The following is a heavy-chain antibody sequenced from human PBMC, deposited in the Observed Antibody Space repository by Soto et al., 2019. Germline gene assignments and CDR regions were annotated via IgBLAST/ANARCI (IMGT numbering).Heavy chain of an antibody. Sequence: PXGSLRLSCAAAGFTLSTCAMSWVRQAPGKGLDWVSAISGSAYSTYYADSVKGRFTISRDNSKNMVNLQMSGLRAEDTAVYYCARGPIRVGAVNQDYWGQGTLVTVSS. D-gene: IGHD1-26*01. CDR2: ISGSAYST. CDR1: GFTLSTCA. CDR3: ARGPIRVGAVNQDY. J-gene: IGHJ4*02. V-gene: IGHV3-23*01.